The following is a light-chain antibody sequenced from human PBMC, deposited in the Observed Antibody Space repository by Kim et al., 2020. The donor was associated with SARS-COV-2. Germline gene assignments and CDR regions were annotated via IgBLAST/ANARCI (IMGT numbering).Light chain of an antibody. CDR3: QQGVT. Sequence: SSLSASVGDRVTITCQASQDISNYLNWYQQKPGKAPKLLIYDASNLETGVPSRFSGSGSGTDFTFTISSLQPEDIATYYCQQGVTFGGGTKVDIK. J-gene: IGKJ4*01. CDR2: DAS. CDR1: QDISNY. V-gene: IGKV1-33*01.